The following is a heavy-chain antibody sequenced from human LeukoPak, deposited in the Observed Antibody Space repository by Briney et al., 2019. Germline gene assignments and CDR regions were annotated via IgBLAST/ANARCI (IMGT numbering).Heavy chain of an antibody. V-gene: IGHV4-59*01. CDR3: ARDQGPRIDP. CDR1: GDSISSYY. Sequence: SETLSLTCTVSGDSISSYYWSWIRQPPGKGLEWIGYIYYSGSTNYNPSLKSRVTISVDTSKNQFSLKLTSATAADTAVYYCARDQGPRIDPWGQGTRVTVSS. J-gene: IGHJ5*02. CDR2: IYYSGST.